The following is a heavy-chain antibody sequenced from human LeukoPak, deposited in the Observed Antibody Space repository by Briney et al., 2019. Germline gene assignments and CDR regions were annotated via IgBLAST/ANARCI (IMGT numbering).Heavy chain of an antibody. J-gene: IGHJ6*02. CDR2: IIPIFGTA. CDR1: GYTFTSYA. Sequence: GASVKVSCKASGYTFTSYAISWVRQAPGQGLEWMGGIIPIFGTANYAQKFQGRVTITADESTSTAYMELSSLRSEDTAVYYCARDHRVVGLVVPAARDYYYGMDVWGQGTTVTVSS. D-gene: IGHD2-2*01. CDR3: ARDHRVVGLVVPAARDYYYGMDV. V-gene: IGHV1-69*13.